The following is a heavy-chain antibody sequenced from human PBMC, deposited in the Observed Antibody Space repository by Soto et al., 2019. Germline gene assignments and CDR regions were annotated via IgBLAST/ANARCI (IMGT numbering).Heavy chain of an antibody. D-gene: IGHD3-3*01. Sequence: SETLSLTCAVYGGSFSGYYWSWIRQPPGKGLEWIGEINHSGSTNYNPSLKSRVTISVDTSKNQFSLKLSSVTAADTAVYYCAREDRRGITIFGVAGDYYYYMDVWGKGTTVTVSS. V-gene: IGHV4-34*01. CDR3: AREDRRGITIFGVAGDYYYYMDV. CDR2: INHSGST. J-gene: IGHJ6*03. CDR1: GGSFSGYY.